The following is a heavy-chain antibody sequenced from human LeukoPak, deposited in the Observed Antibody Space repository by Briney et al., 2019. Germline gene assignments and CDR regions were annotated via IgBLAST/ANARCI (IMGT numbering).Heavy chain of an antibody. CDR2: IYENGGTT. D-gene: IGHD2-21*01. CDR3: AKDFRIGYSAHFDY. V-gene: IGHV3-23*01. Sequence: GGSLRLSYVGSGFTFRSHAMSWVRQAPEKGLEFVSGIYENGGTTYYADYVKGRFSISRDNSKNTLYLQMDSLRGEDTAVYYCAKDFRIGYSAHFDYWGQGALVTVSS. CDR1: GFTFRSHA. J-gene: IGHJ4*02.